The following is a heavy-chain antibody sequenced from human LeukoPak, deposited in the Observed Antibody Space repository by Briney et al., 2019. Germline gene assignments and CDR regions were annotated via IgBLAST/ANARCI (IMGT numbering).Heavy chain of an antibody. CDR1: GFTVSSNY. CDR2: IYSGGST. D-gene: IGHD2-15*01. CDR3: AKDQDVVVVAATDY. J-gene: IGHJ4*02. Sequence: GGSLRLSCAASGFTVSSNYMSWVRQAPGKGLEWVSVIYSGGSTYYADSVKGRFTISRDNSKNTLYLQMNSLRAEDTAVYYCAKDQDVVVVAATDYWGQGTLVTVSS. V-gene: IGHV3-53*01.